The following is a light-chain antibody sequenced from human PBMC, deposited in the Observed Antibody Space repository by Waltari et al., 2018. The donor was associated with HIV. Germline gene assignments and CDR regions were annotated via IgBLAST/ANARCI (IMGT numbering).Light chain of an antibody. CDR1: SMDVGGSDF. CDR3: SSYTNTNTHVL. J-gene: IGLJ2*01. V-gene: IGLV2-14*03. Sequence: QSALTQHASVSGSPGQSIAISCTGTSMDVGGSDFVSWYPQHPGKAPNLLIYDVTERPSGVSTLFSGSKSGNTASLTISGLQAEDEADYYCSSYTNTNTHVLFGGGTRLTVL. CDR2: DVT.